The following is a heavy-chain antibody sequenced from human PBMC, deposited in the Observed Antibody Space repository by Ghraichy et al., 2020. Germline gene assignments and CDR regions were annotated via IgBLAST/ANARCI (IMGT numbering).Heavy chain of an antibody. CDR1: GDSISSGGSS. Sequence: SQTLSLTCTVSGDSISSGGSSWSWIRQPPGKGLEWIGNLYHSESTYYNPSLKRRVTISVDRSKSQFSLRLSSVTAADTAVYYCARTSSYLPSYFDHWGQGILVTVSS. CDR3: ARTSSYLPSYFDH. D-gene: IGHD2-2*01. CDR2: LYHSEST. J-gene: IGHJ4*02. V-gene: IGHV4-30-2*01.